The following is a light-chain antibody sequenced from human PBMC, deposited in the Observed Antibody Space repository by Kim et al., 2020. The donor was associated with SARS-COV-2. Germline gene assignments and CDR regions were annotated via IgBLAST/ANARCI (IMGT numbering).Light chain of an antibody. CDR3: QQSKITLLT. V-gene: IGKV1-39*01. Sequence: SASVRDRVTITCRASQSIGSYLNWYLQKPGEAPKLLIYFASSLQSGVPSRFSGSGSGTDFTLTISSLQPEDFATYYCQQSKITLLTCGGGTKLEI. J-gene: IGKJ4*01. CDR2: FAS. CDR1: QSIGSY.